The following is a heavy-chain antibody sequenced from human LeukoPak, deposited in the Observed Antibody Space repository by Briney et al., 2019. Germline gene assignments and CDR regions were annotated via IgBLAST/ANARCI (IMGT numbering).Heavy chain of an antibody. CDR3: ARGVAAPGTGGLSWFDP. Sequence: SETLSLTCSVSGVSISNYYWTWIRQPPGKGLEWVGYVYYSGNTNYNPSLKSRVTISLDTSKNQFSLKLSFVTAADTAVYYRARGVAAPGTGGLSWFDPWGQGTLVTVSS. CDR2: VYYSGNT. V-gene: IGHV4-59*01. J-gene: IGHJ5*02. D-gene: IGHD6-13*01. CDR1: GVSISNYY.